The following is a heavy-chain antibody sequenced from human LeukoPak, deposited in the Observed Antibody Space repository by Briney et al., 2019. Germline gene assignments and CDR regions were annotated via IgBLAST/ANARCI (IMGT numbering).Heavy chain of an antibody. Sequence: PSETLSLTCAVYGGSFSGYYWSWIRQTPGKGLEWIGEINHSGSTNYNPSLKSRVTISVDTSKNQFSLKLSSVTAADTAVYYCARDRVVPAPGLDYWGQGTLVTVSS. J-gene: IGHJ4*02. D-gene: IGHD2-2*01. CDR1: GGSFSGYY. V-gene: IGHV4-34*01. CDR2: INHSGST. CDR3: ARDRVVPAPGLDY.